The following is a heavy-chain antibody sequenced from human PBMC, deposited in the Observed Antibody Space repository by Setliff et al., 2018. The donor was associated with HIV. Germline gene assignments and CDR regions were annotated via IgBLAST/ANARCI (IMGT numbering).Heavy chain of an antibody. CDR1: GGSFSSGGYY. D-gene: IGHD6-13*01. Sequence: SETLSLTCTVSGGSFSSGGYYWSWIRQHPGKGLEWIGYIYYSGSTYANPSLKSRVTISVDTSKNQFSLNLSSVTAADTAVYYCVGSTIAAAVYYYYYYMDVWGKGTTVTVSS. CDR3: VGSTIAAAVYYYYYYMDV. V-gene: IGHV4-39*01. CDR2: IYYSGST. J-gene: IGHJ6*03.